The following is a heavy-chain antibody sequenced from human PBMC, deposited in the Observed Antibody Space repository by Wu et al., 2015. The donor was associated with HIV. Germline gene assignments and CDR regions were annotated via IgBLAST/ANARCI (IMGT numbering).Heavy chain of an antibody. CDR2: INPSGGST. CDR3: AKTPSGLNAFDI. CDR1: GYTFTSYY. D-gene: IGHD6-19*01. Sequence: QVQLVQSGAEVKKPGASVKVSCKASGYTFTSYYMHWVRQAPGQGLEWMGIINPSGGSTSYAQKFQGRVTMTRDTSTSTVYMELSSLRSEDTAVYYCAKTPSGLNAFDIWGQGDNGHRLF. J-gene: IGHJ3*02. V-gene: IGHV1-46*01.